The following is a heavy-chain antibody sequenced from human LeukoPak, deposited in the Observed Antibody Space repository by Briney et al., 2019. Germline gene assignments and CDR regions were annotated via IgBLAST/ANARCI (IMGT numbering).Heavy chain of an antibody. CDR1: GFTFSSYG. CDR2: ISYDGSNK. J-gene: IGHJ4*02. V-gene: IGHV3-30*18. Sequence: EGSLRLSCAASGFTFSSYGMHWVRQAPGKGLEWVAVISYDGSNKYYADSVKGRFTISRDNSKNTLYLQMNSLRAEDTAVYYCAKGVEEDYGDYSYYFDYWGQGTLVTVSS. CDR3: AKGVEEDYGDYSYYFDY. D-gene: IGHD4-17*01.